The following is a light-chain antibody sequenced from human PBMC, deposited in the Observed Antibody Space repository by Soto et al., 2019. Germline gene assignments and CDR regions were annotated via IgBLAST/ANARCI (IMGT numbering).Light chain of an antibody. Sequence: DIVLTQSPDSLSVSLCERATINCKSSQSVLYSSNNRNHLAWYQQKPGQPPKLLFYWASTRESGVPDRFGGSGSGTDFVLTISSLQAEDVAIYYCQQYYSSPLTFGGGTKVDI. V-gene: IGKV4-1*01. CDR3: QQYYSSPLT. CDR2: WAS. CDR1: QSVLYSSNNRNH. J-gene: IGKJ4*01.